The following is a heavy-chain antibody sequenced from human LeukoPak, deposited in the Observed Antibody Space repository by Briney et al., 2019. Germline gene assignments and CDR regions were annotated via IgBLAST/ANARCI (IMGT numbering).Heavy chain of an antibody. CDR1: GGTFSSYA. CDR3: ARAGRFLEWLFSR. CDR2: IIPIFGTA. V-gene: IGHV1-69*05. J-gene: IGHJ4*02. D-gene: IGHD3-3*01. Sequence: SVKVSCKASGGTFSSYAISWVRQAPGQGLEWMGRIIPIFGTANYAQKFQGRVTITTDESTSTAYMELSSLRSEDTAVYYCARAGRFLEWLFSRWGQGTLVTVSS.